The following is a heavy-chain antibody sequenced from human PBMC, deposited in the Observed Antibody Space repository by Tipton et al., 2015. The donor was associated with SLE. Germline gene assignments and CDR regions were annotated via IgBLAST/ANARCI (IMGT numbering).Heavy chain of an antibody. J-gene: IGHJ4*02. V-gene: IGHV4-4*07. Sequence: TLSLTCTVSGASISSHYWSWIRQPAGKGLEWIGQINTSGSANYNPSLKSRVTISVDTSKNQFSLKLTSVTAADTALYYCARHFSGSYSFDYWGQGKLVTVSS. CDR3: ARHFSGSYSFDY. D-gene: IGHD1-26*01. CDR2: INTSGSA. CDR1: GASISSHY.